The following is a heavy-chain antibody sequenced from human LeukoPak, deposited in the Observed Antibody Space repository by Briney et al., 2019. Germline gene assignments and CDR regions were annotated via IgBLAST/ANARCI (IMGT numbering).Heavy chain of an antibody. D-gene: IGHD6-13*01. CDR3: TTYSSNRYWYFDL. Sequence: PGGSLRLSCAASGFTFSGSAMHWVRQASGKGLEWVGRIRSKGNSYATAYAASVKGSFTISRDDSKNTAYLQMNSLKTEDTAVYYCTTYSSNRYWYFDLWGRGTLVTVSS. CDR1: GFTFSGSA. CDR2: IRSKGNSYAT. J-gene: IGHJ2*01. V-gene: IGHV3-73*01.